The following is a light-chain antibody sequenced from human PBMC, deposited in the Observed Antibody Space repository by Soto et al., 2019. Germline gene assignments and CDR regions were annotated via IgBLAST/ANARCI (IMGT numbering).Light chain of an antibody. CDR3: QQHSNWLT. J-gene: IGKJ4*01. CDR2: GAS. V-gene: IGKV3D-20*02. Sequence: EIVLTQTPGTLSLSPGERATLSCRASQSVSSSYLAWYQQKPGQAPRLLIYGASSRATDVPAKFSGSGSGADFTLTISSLEPEDCAVYYCQQHSNWLTFVGGTKVDIK. CDR1: QSVSSSY.